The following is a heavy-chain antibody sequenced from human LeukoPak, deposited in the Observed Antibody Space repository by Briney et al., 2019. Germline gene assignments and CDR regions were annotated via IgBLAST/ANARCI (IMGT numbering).Heavy chain of an antibody. CDR2: ISSSGDSI. CDR1: GSIFSSCN. Sequence: GGSLRLSCAASGSIFSSCNMDWVRQAPGKGLEWVSYISSSGDSIYYADSVKGRFTISRDNADNSLYLQMNSLRAEDTAVYYCARAGVGYYYYGMDVWGQGTTVTVSS. J-gene: IGHJ6*02. CDR3: ARAGVGYYYYGMDV. D-gene: IGHD1-26*01. V-gene: IGHV3-48*01.